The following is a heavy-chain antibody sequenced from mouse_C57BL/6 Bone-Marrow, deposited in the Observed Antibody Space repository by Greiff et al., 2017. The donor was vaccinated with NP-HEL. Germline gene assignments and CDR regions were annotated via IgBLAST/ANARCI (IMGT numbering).Heavy chain of an antibody. Sequence: EVMLVESGGGLVQPGGSLSLSCAASGFTFTDYYMSWVRQPPGKALEWLGFIRNKANGYTTEYSASVKGRFTISRDNSQSILYLQMNALRAEDSATYYCARYRSSLFDYWGQGTTLTVSS. D-gene: IGHD1-1*01. J-gene: IGHJ2*01. CDR3: ARYRSSLFDY. CDR1: GFTFTDYY. V-gene: IGHV7-3*01. CDR2: IRNKANGYTT.